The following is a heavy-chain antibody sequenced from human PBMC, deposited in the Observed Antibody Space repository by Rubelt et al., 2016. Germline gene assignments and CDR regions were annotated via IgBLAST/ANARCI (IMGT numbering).Heavy chain of an antibody. CDR1: GGSISSGGYY. CDR2: IYYSGST. J-gene: IGHJ3*02. CDR3: ARDLHSYGEYDAFDI. D-gene: IGHD5-18*01. V-gene: IGHV4-31*03. Sequence: QVQLQESGPGLVKPSQTLSLTCTVSGGSISSGGYYWSWIRKHPGKGLEWIGYIYYSGSTYYNPSLKSRVTISVDTSKNQFSLKLSSVTAADTAVYYCARDLHSYGEYDAFDIWGQGTMVTVSS.